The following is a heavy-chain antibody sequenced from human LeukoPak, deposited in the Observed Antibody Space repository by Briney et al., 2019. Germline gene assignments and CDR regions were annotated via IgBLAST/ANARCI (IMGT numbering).Heavy chain of an antibody. CDR3: ARAGGYCTNGVCYTADASDI. D-gene: IGHD2-8*01. Sequence: ASVKVSCKASGYTFTSYYMHWVRQAPGQGLEWMGIINPSGGSTSYAQKFQGRVTMTRDTSTSTVYMELSSLRSEDTAVYYCARAGGYCTNGVCYTADASDIWGQGTMATVSS. V-gene: IGHV1-46*01. CDR2: INPSGGST. J-gene: IGHJ3*02. CDR1: GYTFTSYY.